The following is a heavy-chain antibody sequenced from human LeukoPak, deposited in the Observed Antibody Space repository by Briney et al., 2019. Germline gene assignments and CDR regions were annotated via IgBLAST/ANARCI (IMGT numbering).Heavy chain of an antibody. CDR3: ARGATGTTFYHWLDP. Sequence: ASVKVSCKASGGTFGIYGISWVRQAPGQGLEWMGGIIPMYRTPTYAERFEGRVTISTDDSTSTVYMELSSLRSEDTAVYYCARGATGTTFYHWLDPWGQGTLVTVSS. CDR2: IIPMYRTP. V-gene: IGHV1-69*05. J-gene: IGHJ5*02. CDR1: GGTFGIYG. D-gene: IGHD1-7*01.